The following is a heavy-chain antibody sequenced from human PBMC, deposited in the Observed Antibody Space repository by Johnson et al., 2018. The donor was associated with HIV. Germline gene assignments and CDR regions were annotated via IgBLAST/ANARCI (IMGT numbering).Heavy chain of an antibody. D-gene: IGHD5-12*01. CDR3: ARDVGGWGYRHAFDM. V-gene: IGHV3-7*05. CDR2: IKQDGSEK. Sequence: MPLAESGGGLAQPGGSLRLSCAASGLSLSSYWMSWVRQAPGKGLEWVANIKQDGSEKYYVDSVMGRSTISRDNAKNSLYLQMNSLRAADTAVYYCARDVGGWGYRHAFDMWGQGTMVTVSS. J-gene: IGHJ3*02. CDR1: GLSLSSYW.